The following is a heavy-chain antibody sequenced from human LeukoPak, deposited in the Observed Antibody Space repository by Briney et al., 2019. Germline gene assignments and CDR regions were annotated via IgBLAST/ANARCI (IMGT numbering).Heavy chain of an antibody. J-gene: IGHJ4*02. Sequence: GASVKVSCKASGGTFSSYGISWVRQAPGQGLEWMGWISAYNGNTNYAQKLQGRVTMTTDTSTSTAYMELRSLRSDDTAVYYCASNYPVRREWELLPRDYWGQGTLVTVSS. CDR2: ISAYNGNT. V-gene: IGHV1-18*01. CDR3: ASNYPVRREWELLPRDY. D-gene: IGHD1-26*01. CDR1: GGTFSSYG.